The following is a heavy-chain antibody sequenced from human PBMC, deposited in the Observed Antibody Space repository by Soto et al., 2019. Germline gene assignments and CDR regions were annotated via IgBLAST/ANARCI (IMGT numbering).Heavy chain of an antibody. CDR3: GRGSVLNWFDP. Sequence: QIQLVQSGSEVKKPVASVKVACKASGYTFTSYAMHWVRQAPGQRLEWMGWINAGNGNTKYSQKFQGRVTITRDTAASTAYMELSSLRSEDTAVYYCGRGSVLNWFDPWGQGTLVTVSS. J-gene: IGHJ5*02. D-gene: IGHD3-10*01. CDR1: GYTFTSYA. V-gene: IGHV1-3*01. CDR2: INAGNGNT.